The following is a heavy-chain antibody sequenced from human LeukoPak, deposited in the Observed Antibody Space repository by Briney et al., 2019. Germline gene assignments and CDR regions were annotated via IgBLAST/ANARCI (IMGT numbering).Heavy chain of an antibody. CDR2: IGTAGDT. Sequence: GGSLRLSCAASGFTFSSYDMHWVRQATGKGLEWVSAIGTAGDTYYPGSVKGRFTISRENAKNSLNLQMNSLRAGDTAVYYCARGAVAGPCMDVWGQGTTVTVSS. V-gene: IGHV3-13*01. D-gene: IGHD6-19*01. CDR3: ARGAVAGPCMDV. CDR1: GFTFSSYD. J-gene: IGHJ6*02.